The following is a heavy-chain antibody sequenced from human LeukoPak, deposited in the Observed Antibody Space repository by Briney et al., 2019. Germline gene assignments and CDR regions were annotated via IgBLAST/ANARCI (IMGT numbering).Heavy chain of an antibody. CDR3: ARQAGWVDATVHYFDF. Sequence: LGESLKISCKTSGYSFPHYWIGWVRQMPGKGLEWMGIIYPADPDTRYSLSFEGQVTFSVDTSTSTAYLEWSSLEASDTAIYYCARQAGWVDATVHYFDFWGQGTLVTVSS. CDR1: GYSFPHYW. D-gene: IGHD3-9*01. J-gene: IGHJ4*02. CDR2: IYPADPDT. V-gene: IGHV5-51*01.